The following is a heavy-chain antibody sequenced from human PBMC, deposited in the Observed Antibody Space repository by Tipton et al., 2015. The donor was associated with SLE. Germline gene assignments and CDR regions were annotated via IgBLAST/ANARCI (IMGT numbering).Heavy chain of an antibody. CDR3: STLSAPSDY. CDR2: SSAQGSST. V-gene: IGHV3-74*03. J-gene: IGHJ4*02. Sequence: SLRLSCAASGFPFTNVWMHWVRQPPGKGLVWVSESSAQGSSTTYADSVECRFSIYRDNAKSTLFLEMNSLTVYDTVVYYCSTLSAPSDYWCQGMLVIVPS. CDR1: GFPFTNVW.